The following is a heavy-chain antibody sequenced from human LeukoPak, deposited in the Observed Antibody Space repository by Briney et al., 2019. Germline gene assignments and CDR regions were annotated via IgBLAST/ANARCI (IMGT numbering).Heavy chain of an antibody. V-gene: IGHV4-38-2*02. CDR1: GYSISSGYY. J-gene: IGHJ3*02. CDR3: ARARRSWGTFDI. D-gene: IGHD7-27*01. CDR2: FYHSGST. Sequence: SETLSLTCTVSGYSISSGYYWGWIRPPPGKGLEWIGTFYHSGSTYYNPSLKSLITISVDTSKNQFSLKLSPVTAADTAVYYCARARRSWGTFDIWGQGSMVTVSS.